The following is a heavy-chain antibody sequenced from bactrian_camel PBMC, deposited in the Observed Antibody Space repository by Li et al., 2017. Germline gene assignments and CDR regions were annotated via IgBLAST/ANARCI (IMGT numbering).Heavy chain of an antibody. CDR1: GNTYIKHS. CDR2: LDSGGST. V-gene: IGHV3S53*01. D-gene: IGHD1*01. J-gene: IGHJ4*01. Sequence: HVQLVESGGGSVQPGGSLRLSCTASGNTYIKHSMGWFRQSSGKEREGVAGLDSGGSTTYADSVKGRFTISQDNAKNTLYLQMNSLKPEDSAMYYCAAARQGGYCWLLDSMYNFWGQGTQVTVS. CDR3: AAARQGGYCWLLDSMYNF.